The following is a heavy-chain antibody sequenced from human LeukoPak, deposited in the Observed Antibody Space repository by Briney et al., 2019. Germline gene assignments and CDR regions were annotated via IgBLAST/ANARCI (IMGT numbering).Heavy chain of an antibody. CDR1: GGXISSSNW. CDR3: ARSSSSWIFDY. V-gene: IGHV4-4*02. J-gene: IGHJ4*02. CDR2: IYHSGST. D-gene: IGHD6-13*01. Sequence: SETLSLTCAVSGGXISSSNWWSWVRQPPGKGLEWIGEIYHSGSTNYNPSLKSRFTISVDKSKNQFSLKLSSVTAADTAVYYCARSSSSWIFDYWGQGTLVTVSS.